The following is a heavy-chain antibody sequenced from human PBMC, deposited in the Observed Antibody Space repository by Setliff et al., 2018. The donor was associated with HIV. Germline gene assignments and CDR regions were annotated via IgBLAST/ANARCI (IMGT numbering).Heavy chain of an antibody. V-gene: IGHV4-39*01. J-gene: IGHJ6*03. CDR2: TANT. CDR3: ARRAALIKRYYYYYLDV. CDR1: GDSISTDNYH. Sequence: PSETLSLPCTVSGDSISTDNYHWGWIRQPPGKGLEWIGHTANTDYNPSLKSRVTVSVDTSKNQLSLRLSSVTAADTAVYYCARRAALIKRYYYYYLDVWGKGTTVTVSS. D-gene: IGHD5-18*01.